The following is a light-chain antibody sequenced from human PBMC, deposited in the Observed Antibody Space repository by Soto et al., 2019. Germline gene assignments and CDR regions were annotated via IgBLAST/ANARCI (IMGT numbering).Light chain of an antibody. Sequence: QSALTQPASVSGSPGQSITISCTGTSSDVGGYNYVSWYQQHPGKAPKLMIYEVSNRPSGVSNRFSGSKSGNTASLTISGLQADDDADYYCSSYTSSSTLPWVFGTGTKVTVL. CDR3: SSYTSSSTLPWV. CDR1: SSDVGGYNY. V-gene: IGLV2-14*01. CDR2: EVS. J-gene: IGLJ1*01.